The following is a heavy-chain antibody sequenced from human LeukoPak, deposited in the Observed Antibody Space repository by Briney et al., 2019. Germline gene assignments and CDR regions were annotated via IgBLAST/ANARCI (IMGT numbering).Heavy chain of an antibody. CDR1: GYTFTDYY. V-gene: IGHV1-2*02. CDR2: INPNSGGT. CDR3: ARTAGGTGDLDY. D-gene: IGHD7-27*01. J-gene: IGHJ4*02. Sequence: ASVKVSCKASGYTFTDYYIHWVRQAPGQGLEWMGWINPNSGGTNYAQNSQGRVTMTRDTSISTAYMELSRLRSDDTAVYYCARTAGGTGDLDYWGQGTLVTVSS.